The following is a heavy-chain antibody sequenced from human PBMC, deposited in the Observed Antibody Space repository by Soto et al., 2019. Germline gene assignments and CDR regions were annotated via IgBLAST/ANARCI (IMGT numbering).Heavy chain of an antibody. V-gene: IGHV4-39*01. CDR3: AIFTVGYCSGGSCYPDFPYY. CDR2: IYYSGST. J-gene: IGHJ4*02. D-gene: IGHD2-15*01. CDR1: GGSISSSSYY. Sequence: QLQLQESGPGLVKPSETLSLTCTVSGGSISSSSYYWGWIRQPPGKGLEWIGSIYYSGSTYYNPSLKSRVTISVDTSKNQCSLKLSSVTAADTAVYYCAIFTVGYCSGGSCYPDFPYYWGQGTLVTVSS.